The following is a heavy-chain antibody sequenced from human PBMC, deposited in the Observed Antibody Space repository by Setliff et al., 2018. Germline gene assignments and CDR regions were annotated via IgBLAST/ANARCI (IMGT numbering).Heavy chain of an antibody. V-gene: IGHV4-59*01. D-gene: IGHD6-19*01. J-gene: IGHJ4*02. CDR3: ARDQFSSGWYGPPESYFDC. Sequence: PSETLSLTCIVSGDSISGYFWSWIRQAPGKGLERIGYIQKRGSTTTKYNPSLGSRISMSIDTSKNQFSLQLSSVSDGDTAVYYCARDQFSSGWYGPPESYFDCWGQGIQVTVSS. CDR1: GDSISGYF. CDR2: IQKRGSTTT.